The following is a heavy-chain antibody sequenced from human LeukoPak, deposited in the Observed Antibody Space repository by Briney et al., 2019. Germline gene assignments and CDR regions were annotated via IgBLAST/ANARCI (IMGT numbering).Heavy chain of an antibody. CDR2: INSDGSST. CDR3: ARGVTIFGVVIKFYNWFDP. D-gene: IGHD3-3*01. J-gene: IGHJ5*02. V-gene: IGHV3-74*01. CDR1: GFTFSSYW. Sequence: GGSLRLSCAASGFTFSSYWMHWVRQAPGKGLVWVSRINSDGSSTSYADFVKGRFTISRDNAKNTLYLQMNSLRAEDTAVYYCARGVTIFGVVIKFYNWFDPWGQGTLVTVSS.